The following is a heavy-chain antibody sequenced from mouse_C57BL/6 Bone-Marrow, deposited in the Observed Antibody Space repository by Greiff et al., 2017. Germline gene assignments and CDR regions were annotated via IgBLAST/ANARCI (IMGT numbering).Heavy chain of an antibody. V-gene: IGHV6-6*01. D-gene: IGHD2-3*01. Sequence: DVKLVESGGGLVQPGGSMKLSCAASGFTFSDAWMDWVRQSPEKGLEWVAEIRNKANNHATYYAESVKGRFTISRDDSKSSVYLQMNSLRAEDTGIYYCTSHDGYPAWFAYWGQGTLVTVSA. CDR1: GFTFSDAW. J-gene: IGHJ3*01. CDR2: IRNKANNHAT. CDR3: TSHDGYPAWFAY.